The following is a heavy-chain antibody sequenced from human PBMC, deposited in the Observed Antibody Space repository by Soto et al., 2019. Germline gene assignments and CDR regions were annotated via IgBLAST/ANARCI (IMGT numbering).Heavy chain of an antibody. J-gene: IGHJ5*02. V-gene: IGHV4-31*03. Sequence: SETLSLTCTVSGGSISSGGYYWSWIRQHPGKGLEWIGYIYYSGSTYYNPSLKSRVTISVDTSKNQFSLKLSSVTAADTAVYYCARAYYGDTPNWFDPWGQGTLVTVSS. CDR2: IYYSGST. D-gene: IGHD4-17*01. CDR3: ARAYYGDTPNWFDP. CDR1: GGSISSGGYY.